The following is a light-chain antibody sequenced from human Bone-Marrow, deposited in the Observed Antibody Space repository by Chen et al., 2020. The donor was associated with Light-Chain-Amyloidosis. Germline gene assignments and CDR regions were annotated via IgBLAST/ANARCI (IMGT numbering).Light chain of an antibody. Sequence: QSALTQPASVSGSPGQSITISCTGTSSDVGSFDLVSWYQQHPGKAPKLMIYEVTKRPSGISNRFAGSKSGNTASRTISGLQAEDEADYYCCSYAGSHLWVFGGGTKLTVL. CDR3: CSYAGSHLWV. CDR2: EVT. CDR1: SSDVGSFDL. J-gene: IGLJ3*02. V-gene: IGLV2-23*02.